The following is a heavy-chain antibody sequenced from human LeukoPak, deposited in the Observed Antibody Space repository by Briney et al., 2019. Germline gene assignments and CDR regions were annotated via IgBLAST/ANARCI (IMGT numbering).Heavy chain of an antibody. J-gene: IGHJ6*02. Sequence: GGSLRLSCAASGFTFSSYGMTWVRQAPGKGLEWVSAITGSGASTFYADSVKGRFTISRDDAKNTLYLQMNSLRAEDTAVYYCARDDCNTGYCYSTGFGMDVWGQGTTVTVSS. CDR1: GFTFSSYG. D-gene: IGHD2-21*02. CDR2: ITGSGAST. CDR3: ARDDCNTGYCYSTGFGMDV. V-gene: IGHV3-23*01.